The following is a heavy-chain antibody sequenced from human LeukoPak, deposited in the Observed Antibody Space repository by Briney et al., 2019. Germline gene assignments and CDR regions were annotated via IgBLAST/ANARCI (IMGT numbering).Heavy chain of an antibody. V-gene: IGHV3-74*01. CDR3: VRDLILVWTPGDDFDF. CDR2: INEDASII. CDR1: GFTFSGYW. J-gene: IGHJ4*02. Sequence: PGGSLRLSCAAYGFTFSGYWMHWVRQAPGKGLEWVSRINEDASIITYADSVKGRFIISRDNTKNSLYLQMNSLRAEDTAVYYCVRDLILVWTPGDDFDFWGQGTLVTVSS. D-gene: IGHD3-16*01.